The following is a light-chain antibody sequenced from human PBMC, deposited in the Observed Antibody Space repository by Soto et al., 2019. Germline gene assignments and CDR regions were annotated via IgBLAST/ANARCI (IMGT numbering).Light chain of an antibody. Sequence: EIVMTQSPATLSVSPGERVTLPCRASQSVSTHLAWYQQRPGQAPRLLIYGASTRATGVPGRFSGSGSGAEFTLTISSLQSEDFALYFCQQYYDWPPKYTFGQGTKLEI. CDR1: QSVSTH. CDR3: QQYYDWPPKYT. J-gene: IGKJ2*01. V-gene: IGKV3-15*01. CDR2: GAS.